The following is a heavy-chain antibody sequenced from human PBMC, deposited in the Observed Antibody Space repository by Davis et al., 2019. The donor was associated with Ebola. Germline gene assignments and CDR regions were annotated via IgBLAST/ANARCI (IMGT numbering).Heavy chain of an antibody. CDR2: ISGSGGSI. D-gene: IGHD4-11*01. CDR3: ARLQWDY. J-gene: IGHJ4*02. V-gene: IGHV3-23*01. CDR1: GFTFSSYA. Sequence: GGSLRLSCAASGFTFSSYAMSWVRQAPGKGLEWVSGISGSGGSIYYADSVKGRFTISRDNAKNSLYLQMNSLRDEDTAVYYCARLQWDYWGQGTLVTVSS.